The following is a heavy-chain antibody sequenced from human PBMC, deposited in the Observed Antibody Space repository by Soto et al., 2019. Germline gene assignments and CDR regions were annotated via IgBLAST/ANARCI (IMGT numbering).Heavy chain of an antibody. CDR3: AKAYFVWSSEQPYYFDY. CDR1: GFTFSKYA. CDR2: ISGSGGRS. Sequence: EVQLLDSGGGLVQPGGSLRLSCAASGFTFSKYAMTWVRQGPGKGLEWVSGISGSGGRSYYADSVKGRFTISRDNSKSTLYLQINSLRAEHTAVYYCAKAYFVWSSEQPYYFDYWGRGTLVTVSS. J-gene: IGHJ4*02. D-gene: IGHD3-16*01. V-gene: IGHV3-23*01.